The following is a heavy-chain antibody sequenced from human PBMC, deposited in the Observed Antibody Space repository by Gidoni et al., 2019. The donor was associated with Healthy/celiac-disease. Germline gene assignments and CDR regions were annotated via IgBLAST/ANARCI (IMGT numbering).Heavy chain of an antibody. Sequence: QVQLQESGPGLVKPSGTLSLTCAGSGGPISSSNWWCWDRQPPGKGLEWIGEIYHSGSTNYNPSLKSRVTISVDKSKNQFSLKLSSVTAADTAVYYCAREGVPYYYDSSGYIYYFDYWGQGTLVTVSS. CDR2: IYHSGST. CDR1: GGPISSSNW. D-gene: IGHD3-22*01. J-gene: IGHJ4*02. V-gene: IGHV4-4*02. CDR3: AREGVPYYYDSSGYIYYFDY.